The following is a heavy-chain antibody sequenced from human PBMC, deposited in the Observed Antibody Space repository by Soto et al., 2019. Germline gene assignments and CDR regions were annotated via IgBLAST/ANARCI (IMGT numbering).Heavy chain of an antibody. V-gene: IGHV1-18*01. CDR1: GYTFTSYG. CDR2: ISAYNGNT. J-gene: IGHJ6*02. Sequence: ASVKVSCKASGYTFTSYGISCVRRAPGQVLEWMGWISAYNGNTNYAQKLQGRVTMTTDTSTSTAYMELRSLRSDDTAVYYCARDGYQLLSMVDYYYGMDVWGQGTTVTVSS. CDR3: ARDGYQLLSMVDYYYGMDV. D-gene: IGHD2-2*01.